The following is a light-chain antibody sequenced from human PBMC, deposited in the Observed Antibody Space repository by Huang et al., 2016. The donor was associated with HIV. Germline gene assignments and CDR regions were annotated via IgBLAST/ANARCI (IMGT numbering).Light chain of an antibody. V-gene: IGKV1-39*01. CDR1: QSISSY. CDR2: AAS. CDR3: QQTYIIPIT. J-gene: IGKJ2*01. Sequence: DIQMTQSPFSLSASVGDRVTITCRASQSISSYLNWYQQKPGKAPKILIYAASTLQSWIPSRFSGSGDGTNFTLTITSLQPEDFATYYCQQTYIIPITFGQGTKLEIK.